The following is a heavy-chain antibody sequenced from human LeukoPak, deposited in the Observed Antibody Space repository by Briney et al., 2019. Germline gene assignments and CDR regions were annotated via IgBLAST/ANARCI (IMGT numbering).Heavy chain of an antibody. J-gene: IGHJ5*02. CDR2: INSDGSST. CDR1: GFTFSSYW. V-gene: IGHV3-74*01. Sequence: GGSLRLSCAASGFTFSSYWMHWVRQAPGKGLVWVSRINSDGSSTSYADSVKGRFTISRDNAKNTLYLQMSSLRAEDTAVYYCARALVVVPAAKAVVSYNWFDPWGQGTLVTVSS. D-gene: IGHD2-2*01. CDR3: ARALVVVPAAKAVVSYNWFDP.